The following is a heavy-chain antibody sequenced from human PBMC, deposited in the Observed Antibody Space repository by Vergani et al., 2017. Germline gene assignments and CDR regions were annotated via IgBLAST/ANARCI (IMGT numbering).Heavy chain of an antibody. CDR2: IKRDGTET. Sequence: EVHLEESGGGLVQPGGSLRLSRAASGFTFGDYYMAWIRLAPGKGLDWVASIKRDGTETFYVDSVKGRFTISRDNAKTTLYLQMNSLRDEDRGVYYCARISGGSAPYLHYWGQGTLVTVAS. CDR1: GFTFGDYY. CDR3: ARISGGSAPYLHY. V-gene: IGHV3-7*01. J-gene: IGHJ1*01. D-gene: IGHD2-15*01.